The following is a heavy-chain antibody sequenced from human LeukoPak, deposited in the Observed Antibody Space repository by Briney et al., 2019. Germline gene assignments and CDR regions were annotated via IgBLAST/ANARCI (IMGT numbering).Heavy chain of an antibody. J-gene: IGHJ4*02. CDR3: ARDLEWLRLVGYYFDY. V-gene: IGHV3-7*01. Sequence: PGGSLRLSCAASGFTFSSYWKSWVRQAPGKGLEWVANIKQDGSEKYYVDSVKGRFTISRDNAKNSLYLQMNSLRAEDTAVYYCARDLEWLRLVGYYFDYWGQGTLVTVSS. D-gene: IGHD5-12*01. CDR2: IKQDGSEK. CDR1: GFTFSSYW.